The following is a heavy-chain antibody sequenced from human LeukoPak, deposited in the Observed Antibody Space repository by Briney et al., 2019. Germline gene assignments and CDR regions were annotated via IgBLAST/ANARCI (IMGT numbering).Heavy chain of an antibody. CDR3: AKGPLILPYCSGGSCYSGYFDL. CDR1: GFTFDDYG. D-gene: IGHD2-15*01. Sequence: RSGGSLRLSCAASGFTFDDYGMNWVRQAPGKGLEWVSGINWNGGSTGYADSVKGRFTISRDNAKNSLYLQMNSLRAEDTALYYCAKGPLILPYCSGGSCYSGYFDLWGRGTLVTVSS. CDR2: INWNGGST. J-gene: IGHJ2*01. V-gene: IGHV3-20*04.